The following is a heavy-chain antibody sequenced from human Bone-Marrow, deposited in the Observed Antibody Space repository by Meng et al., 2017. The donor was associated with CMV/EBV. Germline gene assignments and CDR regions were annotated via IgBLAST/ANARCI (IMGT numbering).Heavy chain of an antibody. CDR3: AKLYYYGSGSNY. CDR2: IRFDGSHK. J-gene: IGHJ4*02. Sequence: GESLKISCAASGFSFSSYGMHWVRRAPGKGLERLSFIRFDGSHKFYSDSVKGRFTISRDNSNNTVFLQMNSLRVEDTALYYCAKLYYYGSGSNYWGQGTLVTVSS. CDR1: GFSFSSYG. V-gene: IGHV3-30*02. D-gene: IGHD3-10*01.